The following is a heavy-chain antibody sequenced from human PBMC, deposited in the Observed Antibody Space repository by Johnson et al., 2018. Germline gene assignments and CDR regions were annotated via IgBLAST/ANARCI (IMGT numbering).Heavy chain of an antibody. Sequence: QVQLVQSGAEVKKPGSSVKVSCKASGDTFSRHTITWVRQAPGQGLEWMGRIIPILGIINHAQKFQGRVTITADQSTSTAYMELRSLRSEDTAVYYCARVDTAMVITSPIIRVNAFDIWGQGTMVTVSS. V-gene: IGHV1-69*04. CDR3: ARVDTAMVITSPIIRVNAFDI. CDR1: GDTFSRHT. CDR2: IIPILGII. D-gene: IGHD5-18*01. J-gene: IGHJ3*02.